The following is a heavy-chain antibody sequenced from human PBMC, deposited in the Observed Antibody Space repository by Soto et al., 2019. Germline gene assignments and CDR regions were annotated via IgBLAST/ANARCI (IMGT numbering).Heavy chain of an antibody. CDR3: AKGEYYYDSSAPHY. Sequence: PGGSLRLSCSASEFTFSTYAMTWVRQAPGKGLEWVAVISYDGSNKYYADSVKGRFTISRDNSKNTLYLQMNSLRAEDTAVYYCAKGEYYYDSSAPHYWGQGTLVTVSS. D-gene: IGHD3-22*01. CDR1: EFTFSTYA. V-gene: IGHV3-30*18. CDR2: ISYDGSNK. J-gene: IGHJ4*02.